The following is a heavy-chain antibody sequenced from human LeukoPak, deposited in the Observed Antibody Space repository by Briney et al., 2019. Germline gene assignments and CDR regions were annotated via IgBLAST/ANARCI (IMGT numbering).Heavy chain of an antibody. V-gene: IGHV3-23*01. CDR1: GFTFSNYG. J-gene: IGHJ4*02. D-gene: IGHD5-12*01. Sequence: GGSLRLSCAAPGFTFSNYGMNWVRQAPGKGLQRVSGIGGLGDRIYYADSVRGRFTISRDNSKNTLYLYMNSLRDEDTAIYYCAQDGAWLRFDSWGQGTLVTVSS. CDR2: IGGLGDRI. CDR3: AQDGAWLRFDS.